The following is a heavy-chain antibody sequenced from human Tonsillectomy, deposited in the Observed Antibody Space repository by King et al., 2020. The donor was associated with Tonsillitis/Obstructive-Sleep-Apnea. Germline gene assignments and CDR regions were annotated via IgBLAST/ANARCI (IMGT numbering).Heavy chain of an antibody. CDR3: ARDYMATITRVNAFDI. D-gene: IGHD5-24*01. V-gene: IGHV3-48*03. Sequence: VQLVESGGGLVQPGGSLRLSCAASGFTFSSYEMNWVRQAPGKGLEGVSYISSSGSTIYYADSVKGRFNISRDNAKNSLYLQMNSLRADDTAVYYCARDYMATITRVNAFDIWGQGTMVTVSS. CDR2: ISSSGSTI. CDR1: GFTFSSYE. J-gene: IGHJ3*02.